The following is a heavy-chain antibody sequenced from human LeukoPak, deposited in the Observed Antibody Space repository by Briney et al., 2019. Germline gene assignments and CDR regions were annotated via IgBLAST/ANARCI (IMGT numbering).Heavy chain of an antibody. CDR3: ARGPTDLFDAFDI. CDR1: GFTVSSNY. Sequence: GGSLRLSCAASGFTVSSNYMSWVRQAPGKGLEWVSVIYSGGSTYYADSVKGRFTISRDNSKNTLYLQMNSLRAEDTDVYYCARGPTDLFDAFDIWGQGTMVTVSS. V-gene: IGHV3-53*01. J-gene: IGHJ3*02. CDR2: IYSGGST.